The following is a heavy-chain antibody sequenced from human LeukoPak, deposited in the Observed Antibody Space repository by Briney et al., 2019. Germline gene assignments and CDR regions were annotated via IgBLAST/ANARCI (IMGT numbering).Heavy chain of an antibody. V-gene: IGHV1-2*02. J-gene: IGHJ4*02. Sequence: ASVKVSCKASGYTFTGYYMHWVRQAPGQGLEWTGWINPNSGGTNYAQKFQGRVTMTRDTSISTAYMELSRLRSDDTAVYYCARSDFWSGYYYYFDYWGQGTLVTVSS. CDR1: GYTFTGYY. D-gene: IGHD3-3*01. CDR2: INPNSGGT. CDR3: ARSDFWSGYYYYFDY.